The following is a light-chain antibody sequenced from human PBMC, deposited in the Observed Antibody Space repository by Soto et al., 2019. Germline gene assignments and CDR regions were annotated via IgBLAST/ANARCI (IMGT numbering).Light chain of an antibody. CDR2: TND. CDR1: TSNIGGNP. CDR3: AAWDESLEGYV. J-gene: IGLJ1*01. Sequence: QSVLTQPPSASGTPGQRVAISCSGSTSNIGGNPVNWYQQLPGAAPKLLIYTNDQRPSGVPDRFSGSKSGTSASLDISGLQSEDEADYYCAAWDESLEGYVFGAGTKVTV. V-gene: IGLV1-44*01.